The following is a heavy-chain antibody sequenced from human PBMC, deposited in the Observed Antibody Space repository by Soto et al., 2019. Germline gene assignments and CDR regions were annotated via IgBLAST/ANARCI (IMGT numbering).Heavy chain of an antibody. Sequence: ASVKVSCKASGYIFSNYGISWMRQVPGQGLEWMGWISAYNGQTNYTQKLQGRVTMTTDNSKNTVYLQVSKLRAEDTAVYFCARDQTDSGGYSDSWGQGTLVTVSS. CDR3: ARDQTDSGGYSDS. CDR1: GYIFSNYG. D-gene: IGHD3-22*01. V-gene: IGHV1-18*01. CDR2: ISAYNGQT. J-gene: IGHJ4*02.